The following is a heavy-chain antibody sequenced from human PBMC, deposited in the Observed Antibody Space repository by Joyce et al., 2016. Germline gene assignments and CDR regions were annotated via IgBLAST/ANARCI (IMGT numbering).Heavy chain of an antibody. CDR3: ARVPLSSAFDY. J-gene: IGHJ4*02. CDR1: GGSISVGGYY. CDR2: INYSGNT. Sequence: QVQLQESGPGLVQPSQTLSLTCGVSGGSISVGGYYWSWIRQRPGQGLEWIGYINYSGNTYYNPSLNSRLTISIDMSKNQFSRRLTSVTAADTAVYYCARVPLSSAFDYWGQGILVTVSS. D-gene: IGHD1-26*01. V-gene: IGHV4-31*11.